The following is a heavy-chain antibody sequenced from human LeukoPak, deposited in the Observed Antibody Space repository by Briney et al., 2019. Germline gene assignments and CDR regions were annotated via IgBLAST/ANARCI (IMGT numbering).Heavy chain of an antibody. CDR1: GFTFSDYY. Sequence: GGSLRLSCAASGFTFSDYYMSWIRQAPGKGLEWASYISSSGNTIYYADSVKGRFTISRDNTKNSLSLQMNSLRAEDTAVYYCARDLSGYNYFDYWGRGTLVTVSS. V-gene: IGHV3-11*04. J-gene: IGHJ4*02. D-gene: IGHD5-18*01. CDR2: ISSSGNTI. CDR3: ARDLSGYNYFDY.